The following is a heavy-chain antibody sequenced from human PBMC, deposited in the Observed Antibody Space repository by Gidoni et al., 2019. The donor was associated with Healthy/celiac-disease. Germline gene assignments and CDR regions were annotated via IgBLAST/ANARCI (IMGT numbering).Heavy chain of an antibody. Sequence: EVQLVESGGGLVQPGRSLRLSCAAPGFTFDDYAMHWVRQAPGKGLEWVSGISWNSGSIGYADSVKGRFTISRDNAKNSLYLQMNSLRAEDTALYYCAKAHYDSSGFDDYWGQGTLVTVSS. V-gene: IGHV3-9*01. CDR3: AKAHYDSSGFDDY. D-gene: IGHD3-22*01. J-gene: IGHJ4*02. CDR2: ISWNSGSI. CDR1: GFTFDDYA.